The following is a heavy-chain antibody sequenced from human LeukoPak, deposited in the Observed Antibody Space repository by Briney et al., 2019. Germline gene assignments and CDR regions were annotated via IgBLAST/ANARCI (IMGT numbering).Heavy chain of an antibody. J-gene: IGHJ4*02. V-gene: IGHV3-21*01. CDR3: AREIRREGFDY. CDR1: GFTFSSYT. D-gene: IGHD1-26*01. CDR2: LSPSRYYI. Sequence: GGSLGLSCVASGFTFSSYTMNWVRQAPGKGLEWVSSLSPSRYYIYHPSSVKGRFTISRENADNSLYLQMNSLRAEDTAVYFCAREIRREGFDYWGQGTLVTVSS.